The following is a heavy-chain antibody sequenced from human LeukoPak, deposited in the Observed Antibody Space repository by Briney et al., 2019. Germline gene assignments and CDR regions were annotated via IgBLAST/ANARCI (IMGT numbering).Heavy chain of an antibody. J-gene: IGHJ5*02. Sequence: SETLSLTCTVSGGSISSGGYYWSWLRQHPGTGLEWIGYIYYSGSTYYNPSLKSRVTISVDTSKNQFSLKLSSVTAADTAVYYCARGGTMVRGVSNWFDPWGQGTLVTVSS. CDR2: IYYSGST. CDR3: ARGGTMVRGVSNWFDP. D-gene: IGHD3-10*01. V-gene: IGHV4-31*03. CDR1: GGSISSGGYY.